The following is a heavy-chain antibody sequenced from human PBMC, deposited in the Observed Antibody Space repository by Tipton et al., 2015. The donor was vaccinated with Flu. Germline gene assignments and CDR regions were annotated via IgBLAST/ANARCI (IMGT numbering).Heavy chain of an antibody. J-gene: IGHJ6*02. CDR3: ARSFHDYTKMDV. V-gene: IGHV5-51*01. D-gene: IGHD4-11*01. CDR2: IYPGDSNV. CDR1: GYKFTSYW. Sequence: MQLVQSGAEVKKPGESLKMSCKGSGYKFTSYWIGWVRQMPGKGLEWMGIIYPGDSNVKYSPSFQGQVTISADKSISTAFLQWSSLQASDTATYYCARSFHDYTKMDVWGQGTTVTVSS.